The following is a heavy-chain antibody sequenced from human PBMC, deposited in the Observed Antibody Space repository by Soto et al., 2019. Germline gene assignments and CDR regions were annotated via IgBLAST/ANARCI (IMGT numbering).Heavy chain of an antibody. V-gene: IGHV3-30-3*01. Sequence: QVQLVESGGGVVQPGRSLRLSCAASGFTFSSYAMHWVRQAPGKGLEWVAVISYDGSNKYYADSVKGRFTISRDNSKNTLYLQMNSLRAEDTAVYYCARGRVAGRLWFGEEPSPAFYFDYWGQGTLVTVSS. CDR3: ARGRVAGRLWFGEEPSPAFYFDY. CDR1: GFTFSSYA. J-gene: IGHJ4*02. CDR2: ISYDGSNK. D-gene: IGHD3-10*01.